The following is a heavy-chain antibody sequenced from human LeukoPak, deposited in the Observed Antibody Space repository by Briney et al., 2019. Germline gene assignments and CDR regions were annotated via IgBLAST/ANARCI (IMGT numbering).Heavy chain of an antibody. J-gene: IGHJ4*02. Sequence: SETLSLTCTVSGGSISTYYWTWIRQPPGKGLEWIGYIHYSGSSNYNPSLKSRVTISVDTSKSQFSLELSSVTAADTAVYYCARGLSGSEYYFEYWGQGTLVTVSS. CDR3: ARGLSGSEYYFEY. D-gene: IGHD3-10*01. CDR2: IHYSGSS. V-gene: IGHV4-59*01. CDR1: GGSISTYY.